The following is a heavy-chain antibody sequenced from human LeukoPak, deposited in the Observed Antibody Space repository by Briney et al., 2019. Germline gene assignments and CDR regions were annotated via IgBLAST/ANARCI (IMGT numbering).Heavy chain of an antibody. CDR1: GYTFTSYD. D-gene: IGHD3-22*01. J-gene: IGHJ4*02. Sequence: ASVKVSCKASGYTFTSYDINWVRQATGQGLEWMGWMNPNSGNTGYAQKFQGRVTMTRNTSISTAYMELSSLRSEDTAVYYCARGPYYYDSSGLGNDFDYWGQGTLVTVSS. CDR2: MNPNSGNT. CDR3: ARGPYYYDSSGLGNDFDY. V-gene: IGHV1-8*01.